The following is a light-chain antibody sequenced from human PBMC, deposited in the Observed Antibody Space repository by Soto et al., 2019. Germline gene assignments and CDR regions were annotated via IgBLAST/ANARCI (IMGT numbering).Light chain of an antibody. V-gene: IGLV4-69*01. CDR3: QTWGTGTVV. CDR1: SGNRSYA. J-gene: IGLJ2*01. Sequence: QLVLTQSPSASASLGASVKLTCTLSSGNRSYAIAWHQQQPEKGPRYLMKLNSDGSHSKGDGIPDRFSGSSSGAERYLTISSLQSEDEADYYCQTWGTGTVVFCGGTKVTVL. CDR2: LNSDGSH.